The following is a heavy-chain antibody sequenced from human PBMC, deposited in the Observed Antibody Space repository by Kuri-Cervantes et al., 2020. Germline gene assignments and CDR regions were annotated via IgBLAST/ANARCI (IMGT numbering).Heavy chain of an antibody. J-gene: IGHJ4*02. V-gene: IGHV3-23*01. CDR2: ISGSGGST. Sequence: GESLKISCAASGFTFSSYAMSWVRQAPGKGLEWVSAISGSGGSTYYADSVKGRFTISRDNAQNSLYLQMNSLRAEDTAVYYCAREHRSTRIDFWGQGTLVTVSS. CDR3: AREHRSTRIDF. CDR1: GFTFSSYA.